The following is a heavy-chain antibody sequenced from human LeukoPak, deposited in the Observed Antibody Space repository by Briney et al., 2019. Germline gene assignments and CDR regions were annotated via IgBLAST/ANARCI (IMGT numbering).Heavy chain of an antibody. Sequence: SETLSLTCAVYGGSFSGYYWSWIRQPPGKGLEWIGEINHSGSTNYNPSLKSRVTISVDTSKNQFSLKLSSVTAADTAVYYCASQKGYSYGRADYWGQGTLVTVSS. J-gene: IGHJ4*02. CDR1: GGSFSGYY. V-gene: IGHV4-34*01. CDR3: ASQKGYSYGRADY. D-gene: IGHD5-18*01. CDR2: INHSGST.